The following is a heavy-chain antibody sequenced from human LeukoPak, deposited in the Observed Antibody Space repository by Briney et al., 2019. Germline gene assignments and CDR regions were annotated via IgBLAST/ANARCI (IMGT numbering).Heavy chain of an antibody. Sequence: ASVKVSCKASGYTFTSYFMHWVRQAPGQGLEWMGIINPSGGSTSYAQKFQGRVTMTRDTSTSTVYMELSSLRSEDTAVYYCARSRSGTYLLAYWGQGTLVTVSS. V-gene: IGHV1-46*01. CDR2: INPSGGST. D-gene: IGHD1-26*01. CDR3: ARSRSGTYLLAY. CDR1: GYTFTSYF. J-gene: IGHJ4*02.